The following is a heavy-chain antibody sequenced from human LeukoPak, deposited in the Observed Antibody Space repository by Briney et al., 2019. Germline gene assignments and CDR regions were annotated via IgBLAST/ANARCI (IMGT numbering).Heavy chain of an antibody. CDR1: GYSFTGYF. CDR3: ARSGSTGYSLDY. J-gene: IGHJ4*02. CDR2: IDPNSGDT. V-gene: IGHV1-2*02. Sequence: ASVKDSCKASGYSFTGYFIHWVRQAPGQGLEWMGCIDPNSGDTKYAQKFQGRVSMPRDTSTRTAYMELSRLRSDDTAVYFCARSGSTGYSLDYWGQGTLVTVSS. D-gene: IGHD3-22*01.